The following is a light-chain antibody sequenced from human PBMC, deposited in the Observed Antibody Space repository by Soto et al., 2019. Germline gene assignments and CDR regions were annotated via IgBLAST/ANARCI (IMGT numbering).Light chain of an antibody. Sequence: DIQMTQSPSSLSASVGDRVTITCQASQDISNFLNWYQQKPGIGPKVLIYAASKLETGVPSRFSGSGSGTVFTFTISSLQHEDVATYYCQQYSTLITFGQGTRLEIK. CDR1: QDISNF. V-gene: IGKV1-33*01. CDR2: AAS. J-gene: IGKJ5*01. CDR3: QQYSTLIT.